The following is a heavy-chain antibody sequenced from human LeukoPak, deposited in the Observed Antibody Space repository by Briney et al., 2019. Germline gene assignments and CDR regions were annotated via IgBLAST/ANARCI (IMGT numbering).Heavy chain of an antibody. CDR1: GYTFTSYG. Sequence: GASVKVSCKASGYTFTSYGVGWVRQAPGQGLEWMGWISAYSGNTNYAPKLQDRVTMTTDTSTSTAYMELRSLRSDDTAVYYCARSAPRGYHFSEIDYWGQGTLVTVSS. CDR3: ARSAPRGYHFSEIDY. J-gene: IGHJ4*02. V-gene: IGHV1-18*01. D-gene: IGHD3-22*01. CDR2: ISAYSGNT.